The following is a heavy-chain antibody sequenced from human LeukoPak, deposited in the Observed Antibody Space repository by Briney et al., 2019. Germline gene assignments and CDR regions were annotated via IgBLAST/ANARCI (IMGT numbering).Heavy chain of an antibody. D-gene: IGHD6-13*01. Sequence: HPGGSLRLSCAASGFTFSSYAMSWVRQAPWKGLEWVSTISGSGGSTYYADSVKGRFTISRDNSKNTLYLQMNSLRAEDTAVYYCAKAPGIAAGATEFDPWGQGTLVTVSS. CDR3: AKAPGIAAGATEFDP. V-gene: IGHV3-23*01. J-gene: IGHJ5*02. CDR2: ISGSGGST. CDR1: GFTFSSYA.